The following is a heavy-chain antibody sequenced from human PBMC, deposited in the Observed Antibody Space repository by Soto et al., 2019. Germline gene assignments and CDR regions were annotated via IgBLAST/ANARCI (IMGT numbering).Heavy chain of an antibody. CDR3: ARGGRDPYNWFDH. D-gene: IGHD3-16*01. CDR1: GLTFENFW. V-gene: IGHV3-7*01. CDR2: IKQDGSER. Sequence: EVQLVESGGGLVQPGGSLRISCVVSGLTFENFWMSWVRQARGKGLEWVANIKQDGSERYYLDSVRGRFTISRDNAENSLSLQMNSLRVDDTAVYYCARGGRDPYNWFDHWGQGTLVIVSS. J-gene: IGHJ5*02.